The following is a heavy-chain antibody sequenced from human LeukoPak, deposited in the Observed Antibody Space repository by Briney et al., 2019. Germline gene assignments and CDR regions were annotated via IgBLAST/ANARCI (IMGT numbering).Heavy chain of an antibody. D-gene: IGHD3-9*01. CDR2: IYSGGAT. CDR1: GFTFSSYG. CDR3: ARLHYDVLTGPFDY. Sequence: GGSLRLSCAASGFTFSSYGMHWVRQAPGKGLEWVSIIYSGGATFYADSVKGRFTISRENSKNTLWLQMNSLRAEDTAVYYCARLHYDVLTGPFDYWGQGTLVTVSS. J-gene: IGHJ4*02. V-gene: IGHV3-66*04.